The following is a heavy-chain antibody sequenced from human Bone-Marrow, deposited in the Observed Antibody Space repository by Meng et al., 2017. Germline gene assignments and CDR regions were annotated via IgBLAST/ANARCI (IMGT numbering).Heavy chain of an antibody. D-gene: IGHD6-13*01. Sequence: GESLKISCAASGFTFSGSAMHWVRQASGKGLEWVGRIRSKANSYATAYAASVKGRFTISRDDSKNTAYLQMNSLKTEDTAVYYCTTVSYSSSWYGDDAFDIWGQGTMVTVSS. CDR3: TTVSYSSSWYGDDAFDI. CDR2: IRSKANSYAT. V-gene: IGHV3-73*01. CDR1: GFTFSGSA. J-gene: IGHJ3*02.